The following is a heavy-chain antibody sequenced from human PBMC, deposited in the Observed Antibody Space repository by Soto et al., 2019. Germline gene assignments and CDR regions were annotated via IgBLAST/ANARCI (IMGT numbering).Heavy chain of an antibody. CDR2: ISSSSSSI. J-gene: IGHJ6*02. CDR1: GVTFSSYS. CDR3: ARELGFDAVARMDV. V-gene: IGHV3-48*01. D-gene: IGHD6-19*01. Sequence: GGSLRLSCTASGVTFSSYSMVWVRPAPGKGLEWVSYISSSSSSIYYADSVKGRFSTSRDNAKNSTSLQMNSLRVEDTGVYYCARELGFDAVARMDVWGQGTTVTVSS.